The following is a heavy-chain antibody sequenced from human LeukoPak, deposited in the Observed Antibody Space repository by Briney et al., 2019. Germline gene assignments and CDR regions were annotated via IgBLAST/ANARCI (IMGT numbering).Heavy chain of an antibody. J-gene: IGHJ5*02. Sequence: GGSLRLSCAASGFTFSSYAMSWVRQVTGKGLEWVSDISGSGGSTYYADSVKGRFTISRDNSKNTLYLQMNSLRAEDTAVYYCAKVDDLLGWFDPWGQGTLVTVSS. CDR1: GFTFSSYA. V-gene: IGHV3-23*01. CDR2: ISGSGGST. D-gene: IGHD2-15*01. CDR3: AKVDDLLGWFDP.